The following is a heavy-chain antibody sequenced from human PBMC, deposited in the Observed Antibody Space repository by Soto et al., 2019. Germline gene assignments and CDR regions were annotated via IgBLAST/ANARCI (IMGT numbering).Heavy chain of an antibody. CDR1: GYSISGGYH. CDR2: IFRTGAT. V-gene: IGHV4-38-2*01. D-gene: IGHD3-10*01. J-gene: IGHJ5*02. CDR3: ARARGADRPNWFDP. Sequence: SETLSLTCGVSGYSISGGYHWVWIRQPPGKGLEWIASIFRTGATHYSPSFKSRATISVDTPRNQFSLKLTSVTAADTATYYCARARGADRPNWFDPWGRRTPVTVSS.